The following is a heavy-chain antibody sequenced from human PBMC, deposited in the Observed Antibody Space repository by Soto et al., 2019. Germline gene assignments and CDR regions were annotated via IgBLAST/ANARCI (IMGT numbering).Heavy chain of an antibody. V-gene: IGHV2-5*02. J-gene: IGHJ6*02. CDR3: VQSRCGGDCLQSYSSHSYYGLDV. CDR1: GFSLSTTGVG. D-gene: IGHD2-21*01. CDR2: IYWDDDK. Sequence: QITLKESGPPLVKPTQTLTLTCTFSGFSLSTTGVGVGWIRQPPGKALEWLALIYWDDDKRYNPSLMSRLTITKDTSKNQVVLTMTNMDPVDTATYYCVQSRCGGDCLQSYSSHSYYGLDVWGQGTTVTVSS.